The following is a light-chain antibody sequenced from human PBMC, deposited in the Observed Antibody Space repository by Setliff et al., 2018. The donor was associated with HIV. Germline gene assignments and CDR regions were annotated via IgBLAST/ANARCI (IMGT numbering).Light chain of an antibody. CDR3: ASHRDTNTLEV. CDR2: SVT. Sequence: QSALTQPASVSGSPGQAITISCSGTNSDIGSHDYVSWYQQHPGKAPKLIIFSVTYRPSGVSDRFSGAKSGNTASLTISGLQPEDEADYYCASHRDTNTLEVVGTGTKV. J-gene: IGLJ1*01. CDR1: NSDIGSHDY. V-gene: IGLV2-14*03.